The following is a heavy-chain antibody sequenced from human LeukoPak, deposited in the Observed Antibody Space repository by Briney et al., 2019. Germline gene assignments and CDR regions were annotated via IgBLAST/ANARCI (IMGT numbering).Heavy chain of an antibody. J-gene: IGHJ5*02. V-gene: IGHV3-15*01. Sequence: GGSRRLACAAAGFTFSHAWMTWVRQPPGKGLEWVGRIKSKTDGGTTDYAAPVKGRFTISRDDSKNTLYLKMNSLKIEDTDVYYCTTEDIVVVVGDYDPWGQGTLVTVSS. CDR2: IKSKTDGGTT. CDR1: GFTFSHAW. D-gene: IGHD2-15*01. CDR3: TTEDIVVVVGDYDP.